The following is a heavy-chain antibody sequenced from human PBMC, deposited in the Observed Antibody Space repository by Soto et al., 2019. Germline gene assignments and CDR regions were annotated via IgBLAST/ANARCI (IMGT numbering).Heavy chain of an antibody. V-gene: IGHV4-39*07. Sequence: SETLSLTCTVSGGSISSSSYYWGWIRQPPGKGLEWIGSIYYSGRTYYNPSLKSRVTISVDTSKNQFSLKLSSVTAADTAVYYCARVGGPKSGYYFDYWGQGTLVTVSS. D-gene: IGHD3-3*01. CDR3: ARVGGPKSGYYFDY. CDR1: GGSISSSSYY. CDR2: IYYSGRT. J-gene: IGHJ4*02.